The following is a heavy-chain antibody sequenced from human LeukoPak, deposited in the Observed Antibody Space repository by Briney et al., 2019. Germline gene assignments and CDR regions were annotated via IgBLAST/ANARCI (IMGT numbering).Heavy chain of an antibody. CDR1: GFTFRSAA. CDR3: AKDIQAAN. J-gene: IGHJ1*01. Sequence: PGGSLRLSCAASGFTFRSAAMTWVRQGPEKGLQWVSLISSTGYNSYYADSAKGRFTVSRDNSKNIVYLQMNSLRAEDTALYYCAKDIQAANWGQGTLVTVSS. V-gene: IGHV3-23*01. D-gene: IGHD5-18*01. CDR2: ISSTGYNS.